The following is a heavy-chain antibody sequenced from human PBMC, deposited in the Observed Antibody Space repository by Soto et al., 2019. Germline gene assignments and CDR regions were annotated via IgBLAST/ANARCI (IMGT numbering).Heavy chain of an antibody. J-gene: IGHJ4*02. CDR2: IYSGGST. Sequence: EVQLVESGGGLVQPGGSLRLSCAASGFTVSSNYMSWVRQAPGKGLEWVSVIYSGGSTYYADSVKGRFTIYRDNSKNTLYLQMNSLRAEDTAVYNCARSGSWYSFFDYWGQGTLVTVSS. D-gene: IGHD2-15*01. CDR3: ARSGSWYSFFDY. V-gene: IGHV3-66*01. CDR1: GFTVSSNY.